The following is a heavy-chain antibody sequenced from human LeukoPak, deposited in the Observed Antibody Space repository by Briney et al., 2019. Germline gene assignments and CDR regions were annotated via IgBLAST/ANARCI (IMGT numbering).Heavy chain of an antibody. D-gene: IGHD6-19*01. CDR2: INSDGSST. CDR3: ARRGYSSGWSHYYGMDV. J-gene: IGHJ6*04. CDR1: GFTFSSYW. Sequence: PGGSLRLSCAASGFTFSSYWMHWVRQAPGKGLVWVSRINSDGSSTSYADSVKGRFTIPRDNAKNTLYLQMNSLRAEDTAVYYCARRGYSSGWSHYYGMDVWGKGTTVTVSS. V-gene: IGHV3-74*01.